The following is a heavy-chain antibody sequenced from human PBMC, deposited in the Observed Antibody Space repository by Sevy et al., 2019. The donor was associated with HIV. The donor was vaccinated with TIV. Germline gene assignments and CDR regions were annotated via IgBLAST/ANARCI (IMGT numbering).Heavy chain of an antibody. J-gene: IGHJ4*02. V-gene: IGHV1-18*01. CDR3: ARDGVVVVAATPLGY. Sequence: ASVKVSCKASGYTFTSYGISWVRQAPGQGLEWMGWISAYNGNTNYAQKLQGRVTMTTDTSTSTAYMELRSLRSDDTAVYYCARDGVVVVAATPLGYWGPGTLVTVSS. D-gene: IGHD2-15*01. CDR2: ISAYNGNT. CDR1: GYTFTSYG.